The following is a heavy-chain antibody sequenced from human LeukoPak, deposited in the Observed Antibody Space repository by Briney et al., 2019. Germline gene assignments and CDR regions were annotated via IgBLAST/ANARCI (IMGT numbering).Heavy chain of an antibody. CDR2: IWYDGSNK. Sequence: SGGSLRLSCAASGFTFSSYGMHWVRQAPSKGLEWVAVIWYDGSNKYYADSVKGRFTISRDNSKNTLYLQMNSLRAEDTAVYYCAKDFVAAAGTYDYWGQGTLVTVSS. D-gene: IGHD6-13*01. J-gene: IGHJ4*02. CDR3: AKDFVAAAGTYDY. V-gene: IGHV3-33*06. CDR1: GFTFSSYG.